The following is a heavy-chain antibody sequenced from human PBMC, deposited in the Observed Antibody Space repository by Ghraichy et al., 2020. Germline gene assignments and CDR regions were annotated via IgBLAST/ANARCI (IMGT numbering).Heavy chain of an antibody. CDR2: INKDGSET. CDR3: AGGDYSAGFFDY. V-gene: IGHV3-7*03. J-gene: IGHJ4*02. CDR1: GFIFTTYL. Sequence: LSLTCAASGFIFTTYLMSWVRQAPGKELEWVANINKDGSETHYVDSVKGRFTISRDNAKQSLYLQMNSLRAEDTAVYYCAGGDYSAGFFDYWGQGTLVTVSS. D-gene: IGHD4-17*01.